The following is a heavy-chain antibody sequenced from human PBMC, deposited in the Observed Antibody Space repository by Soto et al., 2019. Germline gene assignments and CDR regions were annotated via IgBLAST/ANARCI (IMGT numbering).Heavy chain of an antibody. V-gene: IGHV3-23*01. CDR1: GFTFSSYA. D-gene: IGHD1-26*01. J-gene: IGHJ6*02. CDR3: AKDEVGAVYYSYYVMDV. Sequence: GGSLRLSCAASGFTFSSYAMSWFRQAPGKGLEWVSAISGSGGSTYYADSVKGRFTISRDNSKNTLYLQMNSLRAEDAAVYYCAKDEVGAVYYSYYVMDVWGQGTTVTVSS. CDR2: ISGSGGST.